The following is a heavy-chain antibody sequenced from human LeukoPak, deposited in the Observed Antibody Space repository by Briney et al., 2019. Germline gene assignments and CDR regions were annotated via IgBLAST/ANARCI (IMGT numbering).Heavy chain of an antibody. J-gene: IGHJ4*02. Sequence: SETLSLTCAVSGYSINSGYYWGWIRQPPGKGLEWIGSIYHSGNTYYNPSLKSRVTISVDTSKNQFSLKMSSVTAADTAVYYCARGPPITTVVTPGARYFDYWGQGTPVTVSS. CDR1: GYSINSGYY. V-gene: IGHV4-38-2*01. CDR3: ARGPPITTVVTPGARYFDY. CDR2: IYHSGNT. D-gene: IGHD4-23*01.